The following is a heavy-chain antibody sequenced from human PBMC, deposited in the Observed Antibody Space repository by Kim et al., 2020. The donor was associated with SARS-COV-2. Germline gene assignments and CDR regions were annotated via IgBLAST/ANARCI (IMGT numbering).Heavy chain of an antibody. V-gene: IGHV3-48*02. CDR3: ARTPIWFLCRLAGRVCSPRGGMDV. D-gene: IGHD6-19*01. CDR1: GFTFSSYS. CDR2: ISSSSSTI. J-gene: IGHJ6*02. Sequence: GGSLRLSCAASGFTFSSYSMNWVRQAPGEGLEWVSYISSSSSTIYYADSVKGRFAISRDNAKNSLYLQMNSLRDEDTAVYYCARTPIWFLCRLAGRVCSPRGGMDVWGQGTTVTVSS.